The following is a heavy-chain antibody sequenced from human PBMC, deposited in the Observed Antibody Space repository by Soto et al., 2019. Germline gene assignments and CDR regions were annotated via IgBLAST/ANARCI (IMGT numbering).Heavy chain of an antibody. CDR1: GSTFTHYW. Sequence: EVQLVESGGGLVQPGGSRRLSFAASGSTFTHYWKHWVRQVPGKGLVWVSHINIDGSDTNYADPLKGRFTISRPNATDTVYLHMTILSAADTAAYYCAILSTLATYLDLCGRGTLVTVSS. D-gene: IGHD6-13*01. CDR3: AILSTLATYLDL. CDR2: INIDGSDT. V-gene: IGHV3-74*01. J-gene: IGHJ2*01.